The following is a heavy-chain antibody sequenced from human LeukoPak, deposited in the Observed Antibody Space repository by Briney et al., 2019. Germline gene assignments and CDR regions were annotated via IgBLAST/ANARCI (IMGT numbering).Heavy chain of an antibody. CDR2: INYSGST. CDR1: GYSISSSNW. J-gene: IGHJ4*02. Sequence: SETLPLTCAVSGYSISSSNWWGWIRQPPGKGLEWIGSINYSGSTYYNPSLKSRVTISVDTSKNQFSLKLNSVTAADTAVYYCANIWFGEYPDYWGQGTLVTVSS. CDR3: ANIWFGEYPDY. V-gene: IGHV4-38-2*01. D-gene: IGHD3-10*01.